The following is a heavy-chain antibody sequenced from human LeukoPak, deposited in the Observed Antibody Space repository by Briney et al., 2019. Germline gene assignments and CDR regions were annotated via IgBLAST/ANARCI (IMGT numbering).Heavy chain of an antibody. V-gene: IGHV1-69*13. Sequence: SVKVSCKASGYTFTSYGISWVRQAPGQGLEWMGGIIPIFGTANYAQKFQGRVTITADESTSTAYMELSSLRSEDTAVYYCAREGGYSSSPDYWGQGTLVTVSS. D-gene: IGHD6-6*01. CDR1: GYTFTSYG. J-gene: IGHJ4*02. CDR3: AREGGYSSSPDY. CDR2: IIPIFGTA.